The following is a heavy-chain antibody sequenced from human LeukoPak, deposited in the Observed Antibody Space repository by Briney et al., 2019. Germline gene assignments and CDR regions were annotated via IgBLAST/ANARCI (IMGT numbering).Heavy chain of an antibody. V-gene: IGHV3-7*01. Sequence: PGGSLRLSCAASGFTFSSYWMSWVRQAPGKGLESVANIKQDGSEKYYVDSVKGRFTISRDNAKNSLYLQMNSLRAEDTAVYYCAREDGFWSQSRYYYMDVWGKGTTVTVSS. CDR3: AREDGFWSQSRYYYMDV. J-gene: IGHJ6*03. CDR1: GFTFSSYW. CDR2: IKQDGSEK. D-gene: IGHD3-3*01.